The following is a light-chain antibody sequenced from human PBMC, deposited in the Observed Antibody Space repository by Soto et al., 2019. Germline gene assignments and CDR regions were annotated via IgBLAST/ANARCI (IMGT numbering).Light chain of an antibody. CDR1: SSDVGSYNL. CDR2: EGS. CDR3: AAWDDSLTAHV. V-gene: IGLV2-23*01. J-gene: IGLJ1*01. Sequence: QSALTQPASVSGSPGQSITISCTGTSSDVGSYNLVSWYQQHPGKAPKLMIYEGSKRPSGVSNRFSGSKSGNTASLTISGLQAEDEADYYCAAWDDSLTAHVFGVGTKLTVL.